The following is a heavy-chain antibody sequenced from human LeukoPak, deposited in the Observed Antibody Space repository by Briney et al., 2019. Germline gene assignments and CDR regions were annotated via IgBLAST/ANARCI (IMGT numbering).Heavy chain of an antibody. CDR2: MSGSGSST. J-gene: IGHJ4*02. Sequence: GGSLRLSCAASGFTFSSNAMSWVRQAPGKGLEWVSGMSGSGSSTYYADSVKGRFTISRDNSKNMLYLQMNSLRAEDTALYYCAKDLEAYYYADIDYWGQGTLVTVSS. CDR3: AKDLEAYYYADIDY. V-gene: IGHV3-23*01. D-gene: IGHD3-10*01. CDR1: GFTFSSNA.